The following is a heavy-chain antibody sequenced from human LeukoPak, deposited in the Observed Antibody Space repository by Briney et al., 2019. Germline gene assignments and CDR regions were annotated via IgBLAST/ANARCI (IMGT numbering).Heavy chain of an antibody. CDR3: ARHRSSGYYDGGGNWFDP. J-gene: IGHJ5*02. Sequence: ASVKVSCKASGYTFTSYYMHWVRQAPGQGLEWMGIINPSGGSTSYAQKFQGRVTMTRDTSTSTVYMELSSLRSEDTAVYYCARHRSSGYYDGGGNWFDPWGQGTLVTVSS. CDR2: INPSGGST. D-gene: IGHD3-22*01. V-gene: IGHV1-46*01. CDR1: GYTFTSYY.